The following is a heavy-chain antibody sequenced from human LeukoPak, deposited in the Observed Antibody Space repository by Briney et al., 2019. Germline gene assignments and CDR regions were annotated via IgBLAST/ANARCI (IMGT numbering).Heavy chain of an antibody. CDR2: ISVYNGNT. CDR1: GYTFXNXG. CDR3: ARGWLQPYWYFDL. D-gene: IGHD5-24*01. J-gene: IGHJ2*01. Sequence: ASVKVSCKASGYTFXNXGIIWXXXSPGQGLEWMGWISVYNGNTNYAQKLQGRVTMTTDTSTSTAYMELRSLRSDDTAVYYCARGWLQPYWYFDLWGRGTLVTVSS. V-gene: IGHV1-18*01.